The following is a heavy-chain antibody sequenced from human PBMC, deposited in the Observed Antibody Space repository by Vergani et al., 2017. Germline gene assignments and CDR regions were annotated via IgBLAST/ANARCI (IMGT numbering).Heavy chain of an antibody. CDR3: ARFYYYDSSGSDNWFDP. D-gene: IGHD3-22*01. CDR2: IYYSGST. V-gene: IGHV4-31*03. J-gene: IGHJ5*02. CDR1: GGSISSGGYY. Sequence: QVQLQESGPGLVKPSQTLSLTCTVSGGSISSGGYYWSWIRQHPGKGLEWIGYIYYSGSTYYNPSLKSRVTISVDTSKNQFSLKLSSVTAADTAVYYCARFYYYDSSGSDNWFDPWGQGTLVTVSS.